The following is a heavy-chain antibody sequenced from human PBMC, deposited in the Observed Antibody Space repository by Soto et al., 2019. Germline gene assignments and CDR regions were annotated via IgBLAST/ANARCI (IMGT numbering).Heavy chain of an antibody. D-gene: IGHD5-18*01. Sequence: EVQLVETGGGLIQPGGSLRLSCTVSGFSVTNSYINWVRQAPGKGLEWVSILYSSGTTYYADSVRGRFTVSRDDSKTTLFLHMTSLRADDTAVYYCARDWSKFSYNYPYYYAMDAWGQGTTVTVSS. CDR1: GFSVTNSY. J-gene: IGHJ6*02. CDR2: LYSSGTT. CDR3: ARDWSKFSYNYPYYYAMDA. V-gene: IGHV3-53*02.